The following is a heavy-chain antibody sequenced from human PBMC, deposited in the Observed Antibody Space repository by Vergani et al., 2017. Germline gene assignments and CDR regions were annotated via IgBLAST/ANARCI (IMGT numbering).Heavy chain of an antibody. Sequence: QVQLQESGPGLVKPSQTLSLTCTVSGGSISSGDYYWSWIRQPPGKGLEWIGYIYYSGSTYYNPSLRSRVTISVDTSKNQFSLKLSSVTAADTAVYYCARXLINYDILTGYPPNYYYYYMDVWGKGTTVTVSS. D-gene: IGHD3-9*01. J-gene: IGHJ6*03. CDR3: ARXLINYDILTGYPPNYYYYYMDV. CDR2: IYYSGST. CDR1: GGSISSGDYY. V-gene: IGHV4-30-4*01.